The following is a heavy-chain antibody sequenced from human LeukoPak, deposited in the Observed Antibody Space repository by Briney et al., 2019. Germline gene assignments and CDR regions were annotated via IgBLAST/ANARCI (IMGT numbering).Heavy chain of an antibody. V-gene: IGHV3-74*01. Sequence: PGGSLRLSCAASGFTFSSYWMHWVRRAPGKGLVWVSRINIDGTSTRYADSVKGRFTISRDNAKNTLYLLMNSLRAEDTAVYYRTRGHSYGNYGMGVWGQGTAVTVS. CDR2: INIDGTST. J-gene: IGHJ6*02. D-gene: IGHD5-18*01. CDR1: GFTFSSYW. CDR3: TRGHSYGNYGMGV.